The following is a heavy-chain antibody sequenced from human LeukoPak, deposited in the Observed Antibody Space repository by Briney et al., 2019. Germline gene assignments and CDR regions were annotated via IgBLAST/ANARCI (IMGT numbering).Heavy chain of an antibody. CDR3: ARETFCSSTSCSPGWFDP. Sequence: PPETLSLTCTVSGGSISSSSYYWGWIRQPPGKGLEWIGSIYYSGSTYYNPSLKSRVTISVDTSKNQFSLKLSSVTAADTAVYYCARETFCSSTSCSPGWFDPWGQGTLVTVSS. CDR2: IYYSGST. V-gene: IGHV4-39*07. CDR1: GGSISSSSYY. D-gene: IGHD2-2*01. J-gene: IGHJ5*02.